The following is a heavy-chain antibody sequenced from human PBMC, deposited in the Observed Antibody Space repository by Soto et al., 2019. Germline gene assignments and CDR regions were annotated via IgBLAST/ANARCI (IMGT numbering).Heavy chain of an antibody. Sequence: VGSLRLSCAASGFTFSSYSMNWVRQAPGKGLEWVSSISSSSSYIYYADSVKGRFTISRDNAKNSLYLQMNSLRAEDTAVYYCARMAGNGDYGMDVWGQGTTVTVSS. CDR1: GFTFSSYS. CDR3: ARMAGNGDYGMDV. V-gene: IGHV3-21*01. J-gene: IGHJ6*02. CDR2: ISSSSSYI. D-gene: IGHD4-17*01.